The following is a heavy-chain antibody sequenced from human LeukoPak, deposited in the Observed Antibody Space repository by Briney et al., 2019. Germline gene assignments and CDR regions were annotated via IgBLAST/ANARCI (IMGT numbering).Heavy chain of an antibody. V-gene: IGHV1-18*01. CDR2: ISAYNGNT. CDR1: GYTFTSYG. CDR3: ARAPPKLVGPEYFQH. D-gene: IGHD6-6*01. Sequence: AASVKVSCKASGYTFTSYGISWVRQAPGQGLEWLGWISAYNGNTNYAQKLRGRVTMTTDTSTSTAYMELSRLRSDDTAVYYCARAPPKLVGPEYFQHWGQGTLVTVSS. J-gene: IGHJ1*01.